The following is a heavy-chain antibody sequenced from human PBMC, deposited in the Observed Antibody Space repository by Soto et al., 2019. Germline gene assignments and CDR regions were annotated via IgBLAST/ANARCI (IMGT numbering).Heavy chain of an antibody. V-gene: IGHV4-59*01. D-gene: IGHD6-19*01. CDR1: GGSISSYY. CDR2: IYYSGST. J-gene: IGHJ4*02. Sequence: QVQLQESGPGLVKPSETLSLTCTVSGGSISSYYWSWIRQPPGKGLEWIGYIYYSGSTNYNPSLKSRVTISVYTSKNQFSLKLSSVTAADTAVYYCARTSIAVAGVFDYWGQGTLVTVSS. CDR3: ARTSIAVAGVFDY.